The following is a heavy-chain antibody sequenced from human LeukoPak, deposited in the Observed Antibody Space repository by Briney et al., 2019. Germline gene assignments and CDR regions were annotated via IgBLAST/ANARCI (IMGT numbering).Heavy chain of an antibody. Sequence: PSETLSLTCAVYGGSFSGYYWSWIRQPPGKGLEWIGEINHSGSTNYNPSLKSRVTISVDTSKNQFSLKLSSVTAADTAVYYCARGPPSYGGNGDYWGQGTLVTVSS. D-gene: IGHD4-23*01. CDR2: INHSGST. CDR3: ARGPPSYGGNGDY. CDR1: GGSFSGYY. V-gene: IGHV4-34*01. J-gene: IGHJ4*02.